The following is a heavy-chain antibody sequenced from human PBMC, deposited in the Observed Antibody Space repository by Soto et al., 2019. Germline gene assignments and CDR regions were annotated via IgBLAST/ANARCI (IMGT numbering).Heavy chain of an antibody. Sequence: SETLSLTCAVSGGSISSGGYSWSWIRQPPGKGLEWIGYIYHSGSTYHNPSLKSRVTISVDRSKNQFSLKLSSVTAADTAVYYCARAMTTVTTIDYWGQGTLVTVSS. CDR2: IYHSGST. V-gene: IGHV4-30-2*01. CDR1: GGSISSGGYS. J-gene: IGHJ4*02. D-gene: IGHD4-17*01. CDR3: ARAMTTVTTIDY.